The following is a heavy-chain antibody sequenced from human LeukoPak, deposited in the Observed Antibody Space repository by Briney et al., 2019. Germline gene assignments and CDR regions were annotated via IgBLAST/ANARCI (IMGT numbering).Heavy chain of an antibody. CDR2: ISVSGNT. D-gene: IGHD6-19*01. J-gene: IGHJ4*02. Sequence: SGGSLRLSSAASGFTLSSYAMSWVRQAPGKGLEWVSAISVSGNTYHADSVKGRFTISRDNSKNTLYLQMNSLRAEDTAVYYCARRSGIAVAGAFDYWGQGTLVTVSS. CDR3: ARRSGIAVAGAFDY. V-gene: IGHV3-23*01. CDR1: GFTLSSYA.